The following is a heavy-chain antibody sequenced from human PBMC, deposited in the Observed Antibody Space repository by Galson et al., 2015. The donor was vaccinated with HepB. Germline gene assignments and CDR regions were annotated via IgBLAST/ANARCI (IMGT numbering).Heavy chain of an antibody. Sequence: SLRLSCAASGFTFSTYWMDWVRQDPGKGLVWVSRMNRAGSSRTYADSVKGRFTISRDNAKNTRDLQMNSLRPEDTAIYYCARLGYTYGPIDYWGQGTLVTVSS. J-gene: IGHJ4*02. CDR2: MNRAGSSR. V-gene: IGHV3-74*01. D-gene: IGHD5-18*01. CDR1: GFTFSTYW. CDR3: ARLGYTYGPIDY.